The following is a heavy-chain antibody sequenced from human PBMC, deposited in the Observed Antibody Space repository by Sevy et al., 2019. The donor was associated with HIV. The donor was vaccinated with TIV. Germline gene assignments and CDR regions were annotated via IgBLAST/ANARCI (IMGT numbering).Heavy chain of an antibody. D-gene: IGHD3-22*01. CDR1: GYTLTKLS. CDR3: ATTKDYYENSGDPFDY. Sequence: ALVKVSCKVSGYTLTKLSMHWVRQAPGKGLEWMGTFDPEDGETIYAQKFQGRVTMTEDTSTDTAYMELSSLRSEDTAVYYCATTKDYYENSGDPFDYWGQGTLVTVSS. V-gene: IGHV1-24*01. J-gene: IGHJ4*02. CDR2: FDPEDGET.